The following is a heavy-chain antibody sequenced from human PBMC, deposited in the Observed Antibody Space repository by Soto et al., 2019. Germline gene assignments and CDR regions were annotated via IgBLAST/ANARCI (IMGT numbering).Heavy chain of an antibody. CDR3: ARDSPILSDCGGDCYHFDY. Sequence: SVKVSCKASGGTFSSYAISWVRQAPGQGLEWMGGIIPIFGTANYAQKFQGRVTITADESTSTAYMELSSLRSEDTAVYYCARDSPILSDCGGDCYHFDYWGQGSLVTVSS. V-gene: IGHV1-69*13. J-gene: IGHJ4*02. CDR2: IIPIFGTA. CDR1: GGTFSSYA. D-gene: IGHD2-21*02.